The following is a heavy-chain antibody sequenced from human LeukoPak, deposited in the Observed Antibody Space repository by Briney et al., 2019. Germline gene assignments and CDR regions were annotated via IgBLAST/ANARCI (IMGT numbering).Heavy chain of an antibody. CDR1: RVTFRNYV. CDR2: ISGSGSST. J-gene: IGHJ6*02. V-gene: IGHV3-23*01. Sequence: LPGGSLRLSCAASRVTFRNYVMSWVRQAPGKGLEWVSAISGSGSSTYCADSVKGRFTIFRDNSQNTLYLQMNSLRAEDTAVYYCAKAFRSNYYDGMEVWGQGTTVTVSS. CDR3: AKAFRSNYYDGMEV.